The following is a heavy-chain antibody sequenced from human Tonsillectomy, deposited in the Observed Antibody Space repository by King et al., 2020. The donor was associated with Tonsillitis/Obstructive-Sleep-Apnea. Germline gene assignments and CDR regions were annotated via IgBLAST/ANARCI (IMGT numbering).Heavy chain of an antibody. CDR2: IYPGDSDT. V-gene: IGHV5-51*01. CDR3: ARLDNTGSSLLFGGHFDL. D-gene: IGHD1-26*01. Sequence: QLVQSGAEVKKPGESLEISCQGSGYRFTSYWIAWVRQVPGKGLDWMGIIYPGDSDTRYSPSFQAQVTISADNSLDTAYLQWGSLRASDTAMYYCARLDNTGSSLLFGGHFDLWGRGTLVTVSS. J-gene: IGHJ2*01. CDR1: GYRFTSYW.